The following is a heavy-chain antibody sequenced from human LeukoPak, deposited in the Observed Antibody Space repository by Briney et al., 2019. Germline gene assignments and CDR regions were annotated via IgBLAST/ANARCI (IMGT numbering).Heavy chain of an antibody. CDR3: AKAGIAVPATPEY. V-gene: IGHV3-23*01. CDR2: ISSGGGIT. Sequence: GGSLRLSCAASGFTFSNYAMNWVRLAPGKGLEWVSVISSGGGITYYSDSVKGRFIISRDNSKNMLYLQMNSLRVDDTALYYCAKAGIAVPATPEYCGQGTQVTVSS. J-gene: IGHJ4*02. CDR1: GFTFSNYA. D-gene: IGHD6-19*01.